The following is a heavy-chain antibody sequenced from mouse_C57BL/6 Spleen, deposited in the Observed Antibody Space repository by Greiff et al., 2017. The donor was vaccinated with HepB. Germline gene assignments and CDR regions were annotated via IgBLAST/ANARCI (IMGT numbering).Heavy chain of an antibody. Sequence: EVKLMESGGGLVKPGGSLKLSCAASGFTFSDYGMHWVRQAPEKGLEWVAYISSGSSTIYYADTVKGRFTISRDNAKNTLFLQMTSLRSEDTAMYYCARVNWFYAMDYWGQGTSVTVSS. V-gene: IGHV5-17*01. D-gene: IGHD4-1*01. CDR3: ARVNWFYAMDY. CDR2: ISSGSSTI. CDR1: GFTFSDYG. J-gene: IGHJ4*01.